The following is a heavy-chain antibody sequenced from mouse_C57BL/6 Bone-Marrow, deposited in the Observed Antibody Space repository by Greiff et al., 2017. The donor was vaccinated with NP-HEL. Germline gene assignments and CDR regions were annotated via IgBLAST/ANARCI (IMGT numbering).Heavy chain of an antibody. V-gene: IGHV1-15*01. CDR3: TRNSWGYSSNYVGIYYAMDY. Sequence: QVQLQQSGAELVRPGASVTLSCKASGYTFTDYEMHWVKQTPVHGLEWIGAIDPETGGTAYNQKLKGKAILTADKSSSTAYMGIRSLTSEDSAVYYYTRNSWGYSSNYVGIYYAMDYWGQGTSVTVSS. CDR1: GYTFTDYE. CDR2: IDPETGGT. D-gene: IGHD2-5*01. J-gene: IGHJ4*01.